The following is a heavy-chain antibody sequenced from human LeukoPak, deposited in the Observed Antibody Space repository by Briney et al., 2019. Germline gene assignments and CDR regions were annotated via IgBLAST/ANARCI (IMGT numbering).Heavy chain of an antibody. Sequence: ASVKVSCKASGGTFSSYAISWVRQAPGQGLEWMGGIIPIFGTANYAQKFQGRVTITTDESTSTAYMELSSLRSEDTAVYYCARGLDTAIPGKYYGMDVWGQGTTVTVSS. CDR1: GGTFSSYA. CDR3: ARGLDTAIPGKYYGMDV. CDR2: IIPIFGTA. V-gene: IGHV1-69*05. D-gene: IGHD5-18*01. J-gene: IGHJ6*02.